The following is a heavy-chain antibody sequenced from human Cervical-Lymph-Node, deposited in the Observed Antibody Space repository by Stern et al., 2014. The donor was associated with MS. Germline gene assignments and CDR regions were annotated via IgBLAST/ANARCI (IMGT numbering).Heavy chain of an antibody. J-gene: IGHJ4*02. D-gene: IGHD3-10*01. V-gene: IGHV3-21*01. CDR3: ARGGDYYGDSAY. CDR2: ISATSSYI. CDR1: GFTFSDYG. Sequence: EVQLEESGGGLVKPGGSLSLSCAASGFTFSDYGMNWVRQAPGKGLEWVSSISATSSYIYYADSVRGRFTISRDNAKNSLYLQMNSLRAEDTAMYYCARGGDYYGDSAYWGQGAPVTFSS.